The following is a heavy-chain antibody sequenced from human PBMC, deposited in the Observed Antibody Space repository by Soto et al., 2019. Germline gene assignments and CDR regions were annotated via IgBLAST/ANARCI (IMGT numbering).Heavy chain of an antibody. CDR1: GFTFTTYS. V-gene: IGHV3-21*01. J-gene: IGHJ6*02. Sequence: PGGSLRLSCTASGFTFTTYSMNWVRQAPGKGLEWVSAISSESRQKYYADSVRGRFTISRDNAKNSLYLQMNSLRAEDAAVYYCARVGSITMDVWGQGTTVTV. CDR3: ARVGSITMDV. CDR2: ISSESRQK.